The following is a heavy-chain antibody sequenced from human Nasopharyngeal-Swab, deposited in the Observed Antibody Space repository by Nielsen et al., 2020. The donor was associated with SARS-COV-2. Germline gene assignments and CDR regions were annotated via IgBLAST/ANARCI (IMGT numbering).Heavy chain of an antibody. V-gene: IGHV3-23*01. CDR2: VSVDVAHTT. Sequence: GESLKISCAASGFTFSAQAMIWVRQAAGKGLEWVSAVSVDVAHTTYYADSVKGRFTISRDNSKNTLYLQMNGLRAEDAAIYYCARDGRIGYGVYLDYCCQGTPVTVSS. D-gene: IGHD5-12*01. CDR3: ARDGRIGYGVYLDY. J-gene: IGHJ4*02. CDR1: GFTFSAQA.